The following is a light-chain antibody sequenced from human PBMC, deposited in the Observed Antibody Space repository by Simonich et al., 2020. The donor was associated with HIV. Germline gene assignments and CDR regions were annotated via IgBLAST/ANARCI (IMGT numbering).Light chain of an antibody. J-gene: IGLJ3*02. CDR2: DDS. Sequence: SYVLTQPPSVSVAPGKTARITCGGNNIGSKSVHWYQQKPGQAPVLVVYDDSDLPSGIPERFSGSNSGNTASLTVSGLQAEDEADYYCSSYAGSNNLVFGGGTKLTVL. CDR1: NIGSKS. V-gene: IGLV3-21*03. CDR3: SSYAGSNNLV.